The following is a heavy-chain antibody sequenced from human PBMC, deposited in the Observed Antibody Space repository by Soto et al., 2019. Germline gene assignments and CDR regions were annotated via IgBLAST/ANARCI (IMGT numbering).Heavy chain of an antibody. CDR2: ISTTSSHI. D-gene: IGHD3-22*01. V-gene: IGHV3-48*03. CDR3: ARQNYDVSGYFLDF. CDR1: GFTFSNYE. Sequence: EVQLVESGGTLVQPGGSLRLSCAASGFTFSNYEMSWVRQAPGKGLEWVSYISTTSSHIYYADSVKGRFTISRDNAKNSLYLQMHSLRAEDTAVYHCARQNYDVSGYFLDFWGQGTLVTVSS. J-gene: IGHJ4*02.